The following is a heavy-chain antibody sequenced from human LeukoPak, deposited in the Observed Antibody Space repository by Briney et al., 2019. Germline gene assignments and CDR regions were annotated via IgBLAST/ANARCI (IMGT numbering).Heavy chain of an antibody. CDR1: GFTFDDYG. D-gene: IGHD1-26*01. CDR2: ISGSGGST. J-gene: IGHJ4*02. V-gene: IGHV3-23*01. CDR3: AKRVGYYFDY. Sequence: GGSLRLSCAASGFTFDDYGMSWVRQAPGKGLEWVSAISGSGGSTYYADSVKGRFTISRDNSKNTLYLQMNSLRAEDTAVYYCAKRVGYYFDYWGQGTLVTVSS.